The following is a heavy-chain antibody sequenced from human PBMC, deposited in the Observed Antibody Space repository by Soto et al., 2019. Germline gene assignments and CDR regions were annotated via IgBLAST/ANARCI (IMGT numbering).Heavy chain of an antibody. CDR2: IYYSGST. V-gene: IGHV4-39*01. CDR3: ATQQLAYYYYGMDV. Sequence: SETLSLTCTVSGGSISSSSYYWGWIRQPPGKGLEWIGSIYYSGSTYYNPSLKSRVTISVDTSKNQFSLKLSSVTAADTAVYYCATQQLAYYYYGMDVWGQGTTVT. CDR1: GGSISSSSYY. D-gene: IGHD6-13*01. J-gene: IGHJ6*02.